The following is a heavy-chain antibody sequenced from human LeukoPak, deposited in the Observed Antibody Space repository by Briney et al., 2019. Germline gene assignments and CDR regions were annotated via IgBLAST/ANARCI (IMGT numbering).Heavy chain of an antibody. V-gene: IGHV5-51*01. CDR2: IYPGDSDS. CDR1: GYRFTSYW. CDR3: ARLRDAYPDY. D-gene: IGHD5-24*01. J-gene: IGHJ4*02. Sequence: GESLKISCKGSGYRFTSYWIGWVRQMPGKGLERMGIIYPGDSDSRYSPSFQGQVTISADKSISTAYLQWNSLKASDTAMYYCARLRDAYPDYWGQGTLITVSS.